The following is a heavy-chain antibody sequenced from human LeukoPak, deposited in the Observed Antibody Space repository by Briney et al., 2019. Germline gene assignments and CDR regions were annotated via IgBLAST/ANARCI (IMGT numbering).Heavy chain of an antibody. V-gene: IGHV3-48*04. Sequence: GGSPRLSCAASGFTFSSYSMNWVRPAPGKGLEWVSYISSSSSTIYYADSVNGRFTISRDNAKNSLYLQMTSLRAEDTAVYYCARTKESRGAFDYWGQGTLVTVSS. CDR2: ISSSSSTI. CDR3: ARTKESRGAFDY. D-gene: IGHD1-26*01. J-gene: IGHJ4*02. CDR1: GFTFSSYS.